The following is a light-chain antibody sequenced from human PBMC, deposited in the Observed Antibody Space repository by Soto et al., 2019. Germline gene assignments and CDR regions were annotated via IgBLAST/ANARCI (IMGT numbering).Light chain of an antibody. CDR3: CSYAGTYTYV. V-gene: IGLV2-11*01. Sequence: QSALTQPRSVSGSPGQSVTISCTGTSSDVGGYNYVSWYQHHPGKAPKLMIYDVTKRPSGVRDRFSGSKSGNTASLTISGLQADDEADYYCCSYAGTYTYVFGTGTKVTVL. CDR1: SSDVGGYNY. J-gene: IGLJ1*01. CDR2: DVT.